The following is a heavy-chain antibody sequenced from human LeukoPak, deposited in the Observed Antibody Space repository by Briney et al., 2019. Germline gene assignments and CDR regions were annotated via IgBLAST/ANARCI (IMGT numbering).Heavy chain of an antibody. CDR1: GFLFAAYA. Sequence: PGGSLRLSCAASGFLFAAYAMSWVRQAPGKGLEWVSGISGSGGSTYSIDSVKGRFTISRDNSKNTLYLQMNSLRAEDTAVYYCAKDPTYYDFWSGYLDYWGQGTLVTVSS. D-gene: IGHD3-3*01. V-gene: IGHV3-23*01. J-gene: IGHJ4*02. CDR3: AKDPTYYDFWSGYLDY. CDR2: ISGSGGST.